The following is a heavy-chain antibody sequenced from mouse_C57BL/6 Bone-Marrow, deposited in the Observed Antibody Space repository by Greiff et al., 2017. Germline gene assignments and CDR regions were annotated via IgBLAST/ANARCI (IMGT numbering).Heavy chain of an antibody. CDR1: GYAFSSSW. Sequence: VQLQQSGPELVKPGASVKISCKASGYAFSSSWMNWVKQRPGKGLEWIGRIYPGDGDPNYNGKFKGKATLTADKSSSTAYMQLSSLTSEDSAVXIGARTYYGSSFDWYFDVWGTGTTVTVSS. J-gene: IGHJ1*03. CDR3: ARTYYGSSFDWYFDV. V-gene: IGHV1-82*01. CDR2: IYPGDGDP. D-gene: IGHD1-1*01.